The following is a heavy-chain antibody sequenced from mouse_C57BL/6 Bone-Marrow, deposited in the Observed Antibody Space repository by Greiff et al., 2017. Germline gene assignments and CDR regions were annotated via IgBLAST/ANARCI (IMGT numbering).Heavy chain of an antibody. CDR2: INPSSGCT. V-gene: IGHV1-4*01. CDR1: GYTFTSYT. CDR3: ARGRLRRVFDY. D-gene: IGHD2-4*01. J-gene: IGHJ2*01. Sequence: VQLQQSGAELARPGASVKMSCKASGYTFTSYTMHWVKQRPGQGLEWIGYINPSSGCTKYNQKFKDKATLTADKSSSTAYMQLSSLTSEDSAVYYCARGRLRRVFDYWGQGTTLTVSS.